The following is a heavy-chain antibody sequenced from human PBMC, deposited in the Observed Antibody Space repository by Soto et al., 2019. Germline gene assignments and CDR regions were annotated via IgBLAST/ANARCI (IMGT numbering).Heavy chain of an antibody. V-gene: IGHV4-39*07. CDR3: ARSNYYDSSGYNYYYYGMDV. D-gene: IGHD3-22*01. J-gene: IGHJ6*02. Sequence: SGTLSLTCSVSGDSISNSRFYWAWIRQPPGEGLEWIGSIYHTGNAYYNPSLKSRVTISVDTSKNQFSLKLSSVTAADTAVYYCARSNYYDSSGYNYYYYGMDVRGQGTTVTVSS. CDR1: GDSISNSRFY. CDR2: IYHTGNA.